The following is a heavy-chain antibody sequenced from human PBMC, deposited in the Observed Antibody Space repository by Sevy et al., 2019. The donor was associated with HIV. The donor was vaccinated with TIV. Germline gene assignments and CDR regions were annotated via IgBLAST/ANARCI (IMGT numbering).Heavy chain of an antibody. J-gene: IGHJ6*02. Sequence: ASVKVSCKASRYTFTDYYMHWVRQAPGQGLEWMGRINPNSSDTDYAQKSQGRVTMTRDTSISTAYMELNSLRSDDTAVYYCARDPLALTTYYYAMDVWGQGTTVTVSS. D-gene: IGHD3-3*02. V-gene: IGHV1-2*06. CDR3: ARDPLALTTYYYAMDV. CDR2: INPNSSDT. CDR1: RYTFTDYY.